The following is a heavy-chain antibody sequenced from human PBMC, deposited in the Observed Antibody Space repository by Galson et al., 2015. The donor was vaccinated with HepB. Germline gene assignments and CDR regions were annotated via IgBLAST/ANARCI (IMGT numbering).Heavy chain of an antibody. CDR3: AKTTGRFSADFF. Sequence: SLRLSCAASGLTKYATTWVRQAPGKGLEWVSTIGGNDGTTYYADSVKGRFTISRDNSKNTLYLQMNSLRVEDTAIYYCAKTTGRFSADFFWDRGTLVTVSS. J-gene: IGHJ1*01. V-gene: IGHV3-23*01. CDR1: GLTKYA. D-gene: IGHD2-8*02. CDR2: IGGNDGTT.